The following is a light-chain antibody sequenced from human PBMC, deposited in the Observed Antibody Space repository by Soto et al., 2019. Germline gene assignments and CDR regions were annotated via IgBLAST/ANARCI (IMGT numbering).Light chain of an antibody. J-gene: IGKJ4*01. CDR1: QSVSSD. Sequence: EIVMTQYPATLSVSPGERATLSCRASQSVSSDLAWYQQKPGQAPRLLIYGASTRATGIPATFSGSGSGTDFTLTITSLQSEDFAVYYCQQYNEWPLTFGGGTKVESK. CDR3: QQYNEWPLT. V-gene: IGKV3-15*01. CDR2: GAS.